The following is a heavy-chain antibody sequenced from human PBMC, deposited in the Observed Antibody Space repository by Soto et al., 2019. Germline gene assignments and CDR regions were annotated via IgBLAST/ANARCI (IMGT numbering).Heavy chain of an antibody. J-gene: IGHJ6*02. V-gene: IGHV3-33*01. CDR2: IWYDGSNK. CDR1: GFTFSSYG. CDR3: ARVSIAARAYYYYYGMDV. Sequence: QVQLVESGGGVVQPGRSLRLSCAASGFTFSSYGMHWVRQAPGKGLEWVAVIWYDGSNKYYADSVKGRFTISRDNSKNTXXLKMNSLRAEDTAVYYCARVSIAARAYYYYYGMDVWGQGTTVTVSS. D-gene: IGHD6-6*01.